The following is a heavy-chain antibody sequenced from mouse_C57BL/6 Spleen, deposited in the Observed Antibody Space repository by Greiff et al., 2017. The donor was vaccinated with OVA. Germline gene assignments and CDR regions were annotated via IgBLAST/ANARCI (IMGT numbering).Heavy chain of an antibody. Sequence: EVQRVESGPGLVKPSQSLSLTCSVTGYSITSGYYWNWIRQFPGNKLEWMGYISYDGSNNYNPSLNNRISITRDTSKNQFFLKLNSVTTEDTATYYCAREDYGSSFAYWGQGTLVTVSA. J-gene: IGHJ3*01. CDR1: GYSITSGYY. CDR3: AREDYGSSFAY. CDR2: ISYDGSN. D-gene: IGHD1-1*01. V-gene: IGHV3-6*01.